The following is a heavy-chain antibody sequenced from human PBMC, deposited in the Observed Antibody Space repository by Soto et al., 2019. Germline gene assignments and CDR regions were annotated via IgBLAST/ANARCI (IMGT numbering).Heavy chain of an antibody. Sequence: LRLSCAASGFTFSSYEMNWVRQAPGKGLEWVSYISSSGSTIYYADSVKGRFTISRDNAKNSLYLQMNSLRAEDTAVYYCARSRGVVVTAPYFDYWGQGTLVTVSS. CDR1: GFTFSSYE. CDR3: ARSRGVVVTAPYFDY. V-gene: IGHV3-48*03. D-gene: IGHD2-21*02. CDR2: ISSSGSTI. J-gene: IGHJ4*02.